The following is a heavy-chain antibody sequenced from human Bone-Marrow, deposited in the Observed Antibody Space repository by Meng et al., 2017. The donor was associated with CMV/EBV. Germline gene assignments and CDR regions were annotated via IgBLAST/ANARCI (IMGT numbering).Heavy chain of an antibody. J-gene: IGHJ4*02. CDR2: IIPILGIA. Sequence: SVKVSCKASGGTFSSYAISWVRQAPGQGLEWMGGIIPILGIANYAQKFQGRVTITADKSTSTAYMELSSLRSEDTAVYYGAREVDDAYFDYWGQGTLVTVSS. D-gene: IGHD5/OR15-5a*01. V-gene: IGHV1-69*10. CDR1: GGTFSSYA. CDR3: AREVDDAYFDY.